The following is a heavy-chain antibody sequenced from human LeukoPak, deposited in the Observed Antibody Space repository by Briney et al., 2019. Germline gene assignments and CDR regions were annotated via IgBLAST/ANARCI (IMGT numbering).Heavy chain of an antibody. J-gene: IGHJ4*02. CDR3: ASTKGSYYDSSGYYWN. V-gene: IGHV4-59*12. CDR2: IYYRGST. CDR1: GGSISSYY. Sequence: SETLSLTCTVSGGSISSYYWSWIRQPPGKGLEWIGYIYYRGSTNYNPSLKSRVTISVDTSKNQFSLKLSSVTAADTAVYYCASTKGSYYDSSGYYWNWGQGTLVTVSS. D-gene: IGHD3-22*01.